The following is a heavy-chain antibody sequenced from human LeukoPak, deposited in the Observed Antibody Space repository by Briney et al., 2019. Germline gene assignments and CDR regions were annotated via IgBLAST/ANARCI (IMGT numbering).Heavy chain of an antibody. V-gene: IGHV4-39*07. CDR3: ARKVPYTLRSEDY. Sequence: ASETLSLTCTVSGGSISSSSYSWGWIRQPPGKGLEWIGSIYYSGSTNYNPSLKSRVTISVDTSKNQFSLKLSSVTAADTAVYYCARKVPYTLRSEDYWGQGTLVTVSS. D-gene: IGHD3-16*01. CDR2: IYYSGST. CDR1: GGSISSSSYS. J-gene: IGHJ4*02.